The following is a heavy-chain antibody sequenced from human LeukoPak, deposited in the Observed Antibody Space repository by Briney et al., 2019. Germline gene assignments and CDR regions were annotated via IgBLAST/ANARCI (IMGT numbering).Heavy chain of an antibody. Sequence: GASVKVSCKASGYTFTSYYTHWVRQAPGQGLEWMGIINPSGGSTSYAQKFQGRVTMTRDTSTSTVYMELSSLRSEDTAVYYCAIGWGPHGSGSYSPNYWGQGTLVTVSS. D-gene: IGHD3-10*01. CDR2: INPSGGST. CDR1: GYTFTSYY. J-gene: IGHJ4*02. V-gene: IGHV1-46*01. CDR3: AIGWGPHGSGSYSPNY.